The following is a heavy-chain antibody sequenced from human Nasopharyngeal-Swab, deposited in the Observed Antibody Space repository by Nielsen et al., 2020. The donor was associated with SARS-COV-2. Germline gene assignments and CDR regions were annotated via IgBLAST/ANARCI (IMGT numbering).Heavy chain of an antibody. CDR3: ATTLRGNSDGRY. J-gene: IGHJ4*02. CDR2: INSDGSTT. D-gene: IGHD5-18*01. V-gene: IGHV3-74*01. Sequence: VCLAAGKGLVWVSRINSDGSTTNYADSVKGRFTISRDNAKNTLYLQMNSLRPEDTAVYYCATTLRGNSDGRYWGQGTLVTVSS.